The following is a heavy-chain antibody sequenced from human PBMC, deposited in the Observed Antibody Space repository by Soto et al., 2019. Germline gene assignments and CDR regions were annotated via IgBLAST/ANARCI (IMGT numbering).Heavy chain of an antibody. D-gene: IGHD2-2*01. V-gene: IGHV3-7*05. CDR2: IKQDGSEK. J-gene: IGHJ6*02. CDR1: GFTFSSYW. Sequence: EVQLVESGGGLVQPGGSLRLSCVASGFTFSSYWMSWVRQAPGKGLEWVANIKQDGSEKYYVDSVKGRFTISRDNAKNSLYLQMNSLRAEDTAVYYCARDWGLYCSSTSCYPGAYYYYGMDVWGQGTTVTVSS. CDR3: ARDWGLYCSSTSCYPGAYYYYGMDV.